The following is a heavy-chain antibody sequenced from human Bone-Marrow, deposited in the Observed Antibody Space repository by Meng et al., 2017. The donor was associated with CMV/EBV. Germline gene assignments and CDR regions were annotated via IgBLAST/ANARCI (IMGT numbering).Heavy chain of an antibody. CDR1: GYTFTGYY. V-gene: IGHV1-2*02. J-gene: IGHJ3*02. CDR2: INPNSGGT. CDR3: ARIRSYFGSGFYSHDAFDI. D-gene: IGHD3-10*01. Sequence: ASVKVSCKASGYTFTGYYMHWVRQAPGQGLEWMGWINPNSGGTNYAQKFQGRVTMTRDTSISTAYMELNSLRAEDTAVFFCARIRSYFGSGFYSHDAFDIWGQGTIVAVSS.